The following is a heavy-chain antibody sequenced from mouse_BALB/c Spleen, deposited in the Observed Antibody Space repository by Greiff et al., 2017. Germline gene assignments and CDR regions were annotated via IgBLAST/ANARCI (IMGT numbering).Heavy chain of an antibody. J-gene: IGHJ3*01. CDR1: GYSITSGYY. V-gene: IGHV3-6*02. D-gene: IGHD2-10*02. CDR3: AREKYGNWFAY. Sequence: EVKLQESGPGLVKPSQSLSLTCSVTGYSITSGYYWNWIRQFPGNKLEWMGYISYDGSNNYNPSLKNRISITRDTSKNQFFLKLNSVTTEDTATYYCAREKYGNWFAYWGQGTLVTVTA. CDR2: ISYDGSN.